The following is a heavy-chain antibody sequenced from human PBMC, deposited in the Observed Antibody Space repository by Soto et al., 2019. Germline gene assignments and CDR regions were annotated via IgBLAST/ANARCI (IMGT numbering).Heavy chain of an antibody. D-gene: IGHD6-19*01. CDR1: GFTFTSSA. CDR3: AAVKGPITTYSSGWNFDY. Sequence: SVKVSCKASGFTFTSSAVQWVRQARGQRLEWIGWIVVGSGNTNYAQKFQERVTITRDMSTSTAYMELSSLRSEDTAVYYCAAVKGPITTYSSGWNFDYWGQGTLVTVSS. J-gene: IGHJ4*02. CDR2: IVVGSGNT. V-gene: IGHV1-58*01.